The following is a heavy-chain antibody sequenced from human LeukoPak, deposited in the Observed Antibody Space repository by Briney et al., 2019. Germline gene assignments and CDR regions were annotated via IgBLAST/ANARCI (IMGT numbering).Heavy chain of an antibody. CDR1: GFTFNIYG. J-gene: IGHJ5*02. Sequence: GGSLRLSCAASGFTFNIYGMHWVRQAPGKGLEWVAFIRYDGTDKYADSVKGRFTISRDNSKSTLYLQMNSLRAEDTAVYYCARAPGVYYDMLTGYGSGWFDPWGQGISVTVSS. CDR3: ARAPGVYYDMLTGYGSGWFDP. CDR2: IRYDGTDK. D-gene: IGHD3-9*01. V-gene: IGHV3-30*02.